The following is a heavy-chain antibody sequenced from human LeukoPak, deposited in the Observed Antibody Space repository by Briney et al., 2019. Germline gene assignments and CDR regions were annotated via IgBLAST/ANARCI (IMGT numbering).Heavy chain of an antibody. CDR1: GFTFSRYS. Sequence: GGSLRLSCAASGFTFSRYSMNWVRQAPGKGLEWVSSISISSNYIYYADSVKGRFTISRDNAKNSLYLQVNSLRAEDTAVYYCAKEFIAVAGGDFQHWGQGTLVTVSS. CDR3: AKEFIAVAGGDFQH. J-gene: IGHJ1*01. CDR2: ISISSNYI. D-gene: IGHD6-19*01. V-gene: IGHV3-21*04.